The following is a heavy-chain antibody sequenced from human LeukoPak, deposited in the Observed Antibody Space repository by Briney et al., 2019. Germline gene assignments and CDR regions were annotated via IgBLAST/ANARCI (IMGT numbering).Heavy chain of an antibody. CDR3: AKRGVVIRVILVGFHKEANYFDS. D-gene: IGHD3-22*01. CDR2: ISDSGGRT. CDR1: GITLSDYG. Sequence: GGSLRLSCAVSGITLSDYGMSWVRQAPGKGLEWVAGISDSGGRTNYADSVKGRFTISRDNPKNTLYLQMNSLRAEDTAVYFCAKRGVVIRVILVGFHKEANYFDSWGQGALVTVSS. J-gene: IGHJ4*02. V-gene: IGHV3-23*01.